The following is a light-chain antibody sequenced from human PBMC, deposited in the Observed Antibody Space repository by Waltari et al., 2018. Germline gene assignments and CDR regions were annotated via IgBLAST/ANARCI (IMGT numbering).Light chain of an antibody. Sequence: IVLTQSPATLSLSPGERATLSCRASQSVTGYLAWYQQKPGQAPRLLIYNTPKRAPGIPARFSGSGSGTDFTLTISSLEPEDFAVYYCHQRSNWPLTFGGGTKVEIK. CDR3: HQRSNWPLT. J-gene: IGKJ4*01. CDR2: NTP. CDR1: QSVTGY. V-gene: IGKV3-11*01.